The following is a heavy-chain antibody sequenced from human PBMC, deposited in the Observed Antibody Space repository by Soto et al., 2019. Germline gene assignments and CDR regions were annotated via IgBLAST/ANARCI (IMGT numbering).Heavy chain of an antibody. CDR2: IHWDDDK. CDR3: AHAGDFDLLSFDR. J-gene: IGHJ4*02. Sequence: HITLKESGPPLVRPAQTLTLTCAFSGFSLTTTRMGVAWIRQPPGKALEWLALIHWDDDKRYSPSLKNRLTVSKDTSTNRVVLTITNISPDDTGTYFCAHAGDFDLLSFDRWGPGTLVTVSS. D-gene: IGHD2-15*01. V-gene: IGHV2-5*02. CDR1: GFSLTTTRMG.